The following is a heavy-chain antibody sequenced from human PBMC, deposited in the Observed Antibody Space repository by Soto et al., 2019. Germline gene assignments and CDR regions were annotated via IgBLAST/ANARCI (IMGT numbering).Heavy chain of an antibody. CDR1: GGSISSSTYY. Sequence: SETLSLTCTVSGGSISSSTYYWGWIRQPPGKGLEWIGSIYYSGSTYYNPSLKRRVTISVDTSKNQFSLKLSSVTAADTAAYYCARDFGYGGYGDYWGQGTPVTVSS. CDR2: IYYSGST. D-gene: IGHD5-12*01. V-gene: IGHV4-39*02. J-gene: IGHJ4*02. CDR3: ARDFGYGGYGDY.